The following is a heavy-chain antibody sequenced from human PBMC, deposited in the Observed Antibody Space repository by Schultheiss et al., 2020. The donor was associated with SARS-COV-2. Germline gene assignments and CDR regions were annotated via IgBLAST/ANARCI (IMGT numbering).Heavy chain of an antibody. CDR1: GFTFNTYL. D-gene: IGHD1-20*01. V-gene: IGHV3-33*01. J-gene: IGHJ4*02. CDR3: ARDLNWIVFDY. Sequence: GGSLRLSCAASGFTFNTYLFHWVRQAPGKGLEWVAMIWTNGNVEKYADSVRGRFTISRDDSKNTVYLQMNSLRVEDTAVYYCARDLNWIVFDYWGQGSLVTVSS. CDR2: IWTNGNVE.